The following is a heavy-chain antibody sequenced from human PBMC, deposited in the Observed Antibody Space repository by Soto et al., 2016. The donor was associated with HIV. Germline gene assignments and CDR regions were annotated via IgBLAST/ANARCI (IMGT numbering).Heavy chain of an antibody. D-gene: IGHD4-17*01. V-gene: IGHV1-69*10. Sequence: QVQLVQSGAEVKKPGSSVKVSCKASGGTFTTPAISWVRQAPGQGLDWMGGIIPILVITKYVQKFQGRVTITADKSTSTVYMELSTLRSDDTAVYYCARGPYYGDYPDYSYYYMDVWGKGPRSPSP. CDR3: ARGPYYGDYPDYSYYYMDV. CDR2: IIPILVIT. CDR1: GGTFTTPA. J-gene: IGHJ6*03.